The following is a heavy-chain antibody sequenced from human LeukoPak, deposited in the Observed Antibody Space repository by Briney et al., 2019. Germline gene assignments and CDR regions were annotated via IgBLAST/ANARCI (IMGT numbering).Heavy chain of an antibody. D-gene: IGHD1-14*01. Sequence: SETLSLTCTVSGGSISNYYWSWIRQPPGKGLEWIGYIYYSGSTNYNPSLKSRVTISVDTSKNQFSLKLSSVTAADTAVYYCARVRYNRNPTGAFDIWGQGTMVTVSS. V-gene: IGHV4-59*01. CDR1: GGSISNYY. CDR3: ARVRYNRNPTGAFDI. J-gene: IGHJ3*02. CDR2: IYYSGST.